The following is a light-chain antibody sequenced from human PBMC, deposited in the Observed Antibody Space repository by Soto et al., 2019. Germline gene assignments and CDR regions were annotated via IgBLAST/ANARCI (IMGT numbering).Light chain of an antibody. CDR3: QQYNSYSGT. Sequence: DIQMTQSPSTLSASVGDRVTITCRASQSISTWLAWYQQKPGKAPKLLIYSASDLESGVPSRFSGSGFGTEFTLTITSLQPDDFATYYCQQYNSYSGTFGQGTKVDIK. J-gene: IGKJ1*01. CDR1: QSISTW. CDR2: SAS. V-gene: IGKV1-5*03.